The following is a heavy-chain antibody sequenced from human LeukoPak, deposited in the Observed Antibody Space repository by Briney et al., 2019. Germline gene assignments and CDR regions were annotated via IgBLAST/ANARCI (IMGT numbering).Heavy chain of an antibody. CDR1: GGSISSSSYY. D-gene: IGHD1-26*01. Sequence: ASETLSLTCTVSGGSISSSSYYWGWIRQPPGKGLEWIGSIYYSGSTYYNPSLKSRVTISVDTSKNQFSLKLSSVTAADTAVYYCARLRVGAALNWFDPWGQGTLVTVSS. J-gene: IGHJ5*02. CDR2: IYYSGST. V-gene: IGHV4-39*01. CDR3: ARLRVGAALNWFDP.